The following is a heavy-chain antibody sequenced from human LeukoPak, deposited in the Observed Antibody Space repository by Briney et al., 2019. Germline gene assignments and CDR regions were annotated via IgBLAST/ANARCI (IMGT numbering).Heavy chain of an antibody. CDR3: AKGYFASSSFFDY. V-gene: IGHV3-23*02. D-gene: IGHD6-6*01. CDR1: KFNFA. J-gene: IGHJ4*02. CDR2: ISGSGDST. Sequence: PGGSLRLSCVASKFNFAMSWVRQTAGKGLEWVSAISGSGDSTFYRDSVKGRFTISRDNSKNTLYLQMNSLRVEDTALYYCAKGYFASSSFFDYWGPGTLVTVSS.